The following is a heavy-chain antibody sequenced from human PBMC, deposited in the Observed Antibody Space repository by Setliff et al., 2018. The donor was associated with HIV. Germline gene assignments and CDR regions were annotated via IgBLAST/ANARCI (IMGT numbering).Heavy chain of an antibody. J-gene: IGHJ3*01. CDR2: IYSSGST. CDR1: GDSISSGSYY. D-gene: IGHD3-22*01. V-gene: IGHV4-61*01. CDR3: VKHFWTDYYDWCDTGAFDL. Sequence: SETLSLTCTVSGDSISSGSYYWSWIRQPPGKGLEWLGHIYSSGSTNYNPSLKSRVTISIDTSKNQFSLNLSSVTAADTAVYYCVKHFWTDYYDWCDTGAFDLWGQGTMVTVSS.